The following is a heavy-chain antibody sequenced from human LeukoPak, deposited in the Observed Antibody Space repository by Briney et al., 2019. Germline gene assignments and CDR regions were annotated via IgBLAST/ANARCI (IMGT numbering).Heavy chain of an antibody. D-gene: IGHD3-10*01. J-gene: IGHJ4*02. Sequence: SGPTLVNPTQTLTLTCTFSGCSLSTSGVGVGWIRKHPGKALEWLALIYWNDDKRYSPSLKSRLTITKDTSKNQVVLTMTNMDPVDTATYYCAHSLVRGVPRPHFAFWGQGTLVTVSS. V-gene: IGHV2-5*01. CDR2: IYWNDDK. CDR1: GCSLSTSGVG. CDR3: AHSLVRGVPRPHFAF.